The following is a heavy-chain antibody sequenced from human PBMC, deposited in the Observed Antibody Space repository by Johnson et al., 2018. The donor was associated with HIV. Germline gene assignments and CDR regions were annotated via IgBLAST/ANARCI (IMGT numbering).Heavy chain of an antibody. CDR1: GFTFSSYW. V-gene: IGHV3-30*02. D-gene: IGHD3-10*01. J-gene: IGHJ3*02. CDR2: IWYDGNKK. CDR3: AKDRDYYGSGLI. Sequence: QVQLVESGGGLVQPGGSLRLSCAASGFTFSSYWMSWVRQAPGKGLEWVAVIWYDGNKKYYADSVKGRFSVSRDNSKNTLYLQMNSLRAEDTAVYYCAKDRDYYGSGLIWGQGTMVTVSS.